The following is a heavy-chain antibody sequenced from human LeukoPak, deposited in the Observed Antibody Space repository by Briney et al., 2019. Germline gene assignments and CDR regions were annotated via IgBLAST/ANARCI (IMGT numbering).Heavy chain of an antibody. CDR3: ARQGYDFWSGYPNFDY. V-gene: IGHV4-59*08. CDR2: SHYSGTA. CDR1: GDSISSYY. Sequence: SETLSLTCTVSGDSISSYYWSWIRQPPGKGLEYIGHSHYSGTANYNPSLKSRVTISVDTSKNQFSLKLTSVTAADTAVYYCARQGYDFWSGYPNFDYWGQGTLISVSS. D-gene: IGHD3-3*01. J-gene: IGHJ4*02.